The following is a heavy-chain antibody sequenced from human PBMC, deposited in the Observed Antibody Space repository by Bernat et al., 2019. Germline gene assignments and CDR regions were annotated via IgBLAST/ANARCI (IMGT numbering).Heavy chain of an antibody. CDR2: INAGNGNT. Sequence: QVQLVQSGAEVKKPGASVKVSCKASGYTFTSYAMHWVRQAPGQRLEWMGWINAGNGNTKYSQKFQGRVTITRDTSASTAYMELSSLRSEDTAVYYCARDRYCSGGICSDAFDIWGQGTMVTVSS. V-gene: IGHV1-3*01. J-gene: IGHJ3*02. CDR1: GYTFTSYA. D-gene: IGHD2-15*01. CDR3: ARDRYCSGGICSDAFDI.